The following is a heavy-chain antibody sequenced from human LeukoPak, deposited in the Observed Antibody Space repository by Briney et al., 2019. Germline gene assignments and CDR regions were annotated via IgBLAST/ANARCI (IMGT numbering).Heavy chain of an antibody. J-gene: IGHJ4*02. D-gene: IGHD3-10*01. CDR3: ARELPMVRGVLDY. CDR2: IIPTFGTA. V-gene: IGHV1-69*05. Sequence: SVKVSCKASGGTFSSYAISWVRQAPGQGLEWMGRIIPTFGTANYAQKFQGRVTITTDESTSTAYMELSSLRSEYTAVYYCARELPMVRGVLDYWGQGTLVTVSS. CDR1: GGTFSSYA.